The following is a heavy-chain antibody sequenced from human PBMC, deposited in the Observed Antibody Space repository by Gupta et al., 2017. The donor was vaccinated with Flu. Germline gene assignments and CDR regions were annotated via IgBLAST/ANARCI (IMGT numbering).Heavy chain of an antibody. CDR1: GGTFSSYA. V-gene: IGHV1-69*06. J-gene: IGHJ6*02. Sequence: QVQLVQSGAEVKKPGSSVKVSCKASGGTFSSYAISWVRQAPGQGLEWRGGIIPIFGTANYAQKFQGRVTITADKSTSTAYMELSSLRSEDTAVYYCARNGAAMVSGYYYYYGMDVWGQGTTVTVSS. D-gene: IGHD5-18*01. CDR3: ARNGAAMVSGYYYYYGMDV. CDR2: IIPIFGTA.